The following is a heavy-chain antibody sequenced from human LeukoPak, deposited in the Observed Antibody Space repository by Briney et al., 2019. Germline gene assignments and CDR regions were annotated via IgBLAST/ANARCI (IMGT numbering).Heavy chain of an antibody. CDR3: ATLSVKGIVGTYFDY. Sequence: ASVKVSCKVSGYTLTELSMHWVRQAPGKGLEWMGGFDPEDGETIYAQKFQGRVTTTEDTPTDTAYMELSSLRSEDTAVYYCATLSVKGIVGTYFDYWGQGTLVTVSS. CDR1: GYTLTELS. CDR2: FDPEDGET. J-gene: IGHJ4*02. V-gene: IGHV1-24*01. D-gene: IGHD5-12*01.